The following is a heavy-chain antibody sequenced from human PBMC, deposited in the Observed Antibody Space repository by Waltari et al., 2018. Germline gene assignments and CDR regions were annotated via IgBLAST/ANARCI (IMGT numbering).Heavy chain of an antibody. V-gene: IGHV4-39*07. Sequence: QLQLQESGPGLVKPSETLSLTCTVSGGSIRSSSYYWGWIRQPPGKGLEWIGSIYFSGSTYDNPSLKSRVTISVDTSKNQFSLKLSSGTAADTAVYYCARATPYGDYFVSHWYFDLWGRGTLVTVSS. CDR1: GGSIRSSSYY. D-gene: IGHD3-10*01. J-gene: IGHJ2*01. CDR3: ARATPYGDYFVSHWYFDL. CDR2: IYFSGST.